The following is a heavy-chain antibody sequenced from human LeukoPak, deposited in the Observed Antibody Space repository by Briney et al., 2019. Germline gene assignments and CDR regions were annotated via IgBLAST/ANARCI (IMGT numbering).Heavy chain of an antibody. CDR3: ARGDHYYGMDV. V-gene: IGHV3-33*01. Sequence: GGSLRLSCAASGFTFSNYGMHWVRQAPGKGLEWVAVIWYDGSDKYHADSVKGRFTISRDNSKNTLYLQMNSLRVEDTAVYYCARGDHYYGMDVWGQGTTVTVSS. CDR1: GFTFSNYG. CDR2: IWYDGSDK. J-gene: IGHJ6*02. D-gene: IGHD2-21*02.